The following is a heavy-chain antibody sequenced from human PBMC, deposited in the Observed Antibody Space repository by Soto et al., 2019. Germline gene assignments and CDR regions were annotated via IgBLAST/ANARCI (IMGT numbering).Heavy chain of an antibody. CDR3: ARPGLYSSSSRGMDV. CDR1: GYTFISYY. CDR2: INPSADST. J-gene: IGHJ6*02. V-gene: IGHV1-46*01. Sequence: QVQLVQSGAEVKKPGASVKVSCKASGYTFISYYMHWVRQAPGQGLEWMGIINPSADSTSYAQKFQGRVTMTRDTSTSTVYMELRSLRSEDTAVYYCARPGLYSSSSRGMDVWCQGTTVTVSS. D-gene: IGHD6-6*01.